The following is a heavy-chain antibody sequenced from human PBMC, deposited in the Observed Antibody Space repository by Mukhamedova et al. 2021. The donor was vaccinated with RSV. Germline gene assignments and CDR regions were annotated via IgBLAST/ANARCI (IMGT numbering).Heavy chain of an antibody. CDR2: INHSGST. Sequence: GKGLEWIGEINHSGSTNYNPSLKSRVTISVDTSKNQFSLKLSSVTAVDTAVYYCARGLRIMITFGGVIRGFDPWGQGTLVTVSS. V-gene: IGHV4-34*01. D-gene: IGHD3-16*02. CDR3: ARGLRIMITFGGVIRGFDP. J-gene: IGHJ5*02.